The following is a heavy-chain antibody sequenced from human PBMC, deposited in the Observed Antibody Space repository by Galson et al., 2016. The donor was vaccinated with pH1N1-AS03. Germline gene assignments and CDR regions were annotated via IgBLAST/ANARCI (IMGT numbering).Heavy chain of an antibody. CDR2: ISGSGGST. V-gene: IGHV3-23*01. Sequence: SLRLSCAASGFTFSKDAMSWVRQAQGKGLEWVSSISGSGGSTFYADSVKGRFTISRDNSKNTRYFQLNSLRFEDTAIYYCAKRPRSDDYWGQGTLVTVSS. J-gene: IGHJ4*02. CDR1: GFTFSKDA. CDR3: AKRPRSDDY.